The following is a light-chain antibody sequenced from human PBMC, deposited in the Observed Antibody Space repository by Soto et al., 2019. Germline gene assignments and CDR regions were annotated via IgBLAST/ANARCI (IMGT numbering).Light chain of an antibody. CDR3: QQYGTSPPLT. V-gene: IGKV3-20*01. CDR1: QSVGSSY. J-gene: IGKJ4*01. CDR2: GAS. Sequence: EIVLTQSPGTLSLSPGERATLSCRASQSVGSSYLSWYQQKPGQAPRLLIYGASSRATGIPDRFSGTGSGTDFTLTISRLEAEGSAVYYCQQYGTSPPLTFGGGTKVEIK.